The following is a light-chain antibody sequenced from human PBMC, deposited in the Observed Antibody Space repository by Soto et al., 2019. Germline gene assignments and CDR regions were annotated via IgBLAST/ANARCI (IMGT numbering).Light chain of an antibody. Sequence: DIQMTQSPSTLSSSVGDSLTVTCRASQTISSWLAWYQQKPGRAPKLLIFDASSLESGVPSRFSGNGSGTEFTLTISGLQPDDFESYYCQQYNSYSGMFGQGTKVDI. J-gene: IGKJ1*01. CDR3: QQYNSYSGM. CDR2: DAS. CDR1: QTISSW. V-gene: IGKV1-5*01.